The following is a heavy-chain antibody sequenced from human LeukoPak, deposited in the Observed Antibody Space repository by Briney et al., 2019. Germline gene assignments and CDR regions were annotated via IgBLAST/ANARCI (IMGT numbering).Heavy chain of an antibody. D-gene: IGHD6-19*01. Sequence: GGSLRLSCAASGFTFSSYAMSWVRQAPGKGLEWVSAISGSGGSTYYADSVKGRFTISRDNSKNTLYLQMNSLRAEDTAVYYCAEDPGLEWLAFDYWGQGTLVTVSS. CDR3: AEDPGLEWLAFDY. J-gene: IGHJ4*02. CDR2: ISGSGGST. CDR1: GFTFSSYA. V-gene: IGHV3-23*01.